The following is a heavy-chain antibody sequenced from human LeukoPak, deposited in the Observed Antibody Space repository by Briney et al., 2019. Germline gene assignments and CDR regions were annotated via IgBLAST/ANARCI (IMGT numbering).Heavy chain of an antibody. Sequence: SETLSLTCTVSGGSISSYYWTWIRQPPGKGLEWIRYIYYSGSTTYNPSLKSRVTISVDTSKNQFSLKLSSVTAADTAVYYCARFCSGGRCPDYWGQGTLVTVSS. J-gene: IGHJ4*02. V-gene: IGHV4-59*01. D-gene: IGHD2-15*01. CDR1: GGSISSYY. CDR3: ARFCSGGRCPDY. CDR2: IYYSGST.